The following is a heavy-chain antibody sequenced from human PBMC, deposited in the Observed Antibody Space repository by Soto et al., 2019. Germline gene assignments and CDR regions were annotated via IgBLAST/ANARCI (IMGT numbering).Heavy chain of an antibody. CDR3: ARGFDLQYGMDV. CDR2: ISGGSDTI. CDR1: GLSLSTYS. V-gene: IGHV3-48*02. Sequence: EVPLVESGGGLVQRGGSLRLSCVASGLSLSTYSLNWVRQAPRKGLEWVSYISGGSDTIYYADSVEGRFTISRDNAKNSLYLQMNSLRDDDTAVYFCARGFDLQYGMDVWGQGTTVTVSS. D-gene: IGHD3-10*01. J-gene: IGHJ6*02.